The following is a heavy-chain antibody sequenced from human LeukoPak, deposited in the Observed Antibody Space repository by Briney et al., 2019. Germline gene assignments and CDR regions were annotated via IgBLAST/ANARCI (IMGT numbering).Heavy chain of an antibody. D-gene: IGHD6-13*01. J-gene: IGHJ4*02. Sequence: GGSLRLSCAASGFTFDTYSMHWVRQAPGKGLEWVSSISSSSSYMYYADSVKGRFTISRDNAKNSLYLLMNSLRAEDTAVYYCARVIGGSWYMDQWGRGTLVTVSS. V-gene: IGHV3-21*01. CDR1: GFTFDTYS. CDR3: ARVIGGSWYMDQ. CDR2: ISSSSSYM.